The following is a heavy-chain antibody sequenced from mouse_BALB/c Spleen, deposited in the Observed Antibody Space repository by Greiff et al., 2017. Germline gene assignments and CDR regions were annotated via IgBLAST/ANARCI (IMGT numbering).Heavy chain of an antibody. J-gene: IGHJ3*01. Sequence: EVMLVESGGGLVQPGGSRKLSCAASGFTFSSFGMHWVRQAPEKGLEWVAYISSGSSTIYYADTVKGRFTISRDNPKNTLFLQMTSLRSEDTAMYYCARSLGSSGFAYWGQGTLVTVSA. D-gene: IGHD4-1*01. CDR3: ARSLGSSGFAY. V-gene: IGHV5-17*02. CDR2: ISSGSSTI. CDR1: GFTFSSFG.